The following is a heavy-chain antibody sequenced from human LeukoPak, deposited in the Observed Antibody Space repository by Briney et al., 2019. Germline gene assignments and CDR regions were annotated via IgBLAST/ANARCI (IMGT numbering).Heavy chain of an antibody. CDR3: ARLVVPDAIFDY. Sequence: PSGTLRLSCAASGFTFSDYYMSWIRQAPGKGLEWVWYISCSGSTIYYADSVQGRFTLSRDHANNALYLQMNSLRAEDTAVYYCARLVVPDAIFDYWVQGTMVTVCS. CDR1: GFTFSDYY. V-gene: IGHV3-11*01. D-gene: IGHD2-2*02. CDR2: ISCSGSTI. J-gene: IGHJ4*02.